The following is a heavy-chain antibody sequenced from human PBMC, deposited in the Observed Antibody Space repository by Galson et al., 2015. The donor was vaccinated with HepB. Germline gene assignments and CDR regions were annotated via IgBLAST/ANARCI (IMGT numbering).Heavy chain of an antibody. D-gene: IGHD3-10*01. V-gene: IGHV1-24*01. CDR2: FDPEDGET. Sequence: SVKVSCKVSGYTLTELSMRWVRQAPGKGLEWMGGFDPEDGETIYAQKFQGRVTMTEDTSTDTAYMELSSLRSEDTAVYYCATKAQTYYYGSGSYYFDYWGQGTLVTVSS. CDR1: GYTLTELS. CDR3: ATKAQTYYYGSGSYYFDY. J-gene: IGHJ4*02.